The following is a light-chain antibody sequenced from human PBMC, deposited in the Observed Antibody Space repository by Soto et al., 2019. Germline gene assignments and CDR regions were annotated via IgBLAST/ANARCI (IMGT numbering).Light chain of an antibody. CDR2: VAS. CDR3: QQSYSTPYT. Sequence: DIQMTQSPSSLSASVGVRVTITCRASQSISSYLNWYQQKPGKAPNLLIYVASNLQSGVPSRFSGSGSGTDFTLTISSLQPEDFATYYCQQSYSTPYTFGQGTKLEIK. V-gene: IGKV1-39*01. J-gene: IGKJ2*01. CDR1: QSISSY.